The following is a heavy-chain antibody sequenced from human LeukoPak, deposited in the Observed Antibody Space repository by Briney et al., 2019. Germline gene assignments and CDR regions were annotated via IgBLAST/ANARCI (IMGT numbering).Heavy chain of an antibody. CDR3: VRGTRLADR. J-gene: IGHJ5*02. D-gene: IGHD1-7*01. Sequence: GGSLRLSCVASNFTFTNSWMICLRQAPGKGLECVADIKPDSSDTVYVDSVKGRLTISRDNAKNSLYLQMDSLRVEDTAVYYCVRGTRLADRWGQGTLVTVSS. CDR1: NFTFTNSW. V-gene: IGHV3-7*01. CDR2: IKPDSSDT.